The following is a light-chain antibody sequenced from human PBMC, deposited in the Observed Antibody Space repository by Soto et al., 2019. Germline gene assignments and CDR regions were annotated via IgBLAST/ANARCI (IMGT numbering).Light chain of an antibody. J-gene: IGKJ1*01. CDR2: AAS. CDR1: QSVSSN. Sequence: LVLTRSPATLSVSPGERATLSCRASQSVSSNLAWYQQKPGQAPRLLIYAASTRATGVPGRFSGSGSGTEFTLTISSLQPDDFATYYCQQYNSYSWTFGQGTKVDIK. CDR3: QQYNSYSWT. V-gene: IGKV3-15*01.